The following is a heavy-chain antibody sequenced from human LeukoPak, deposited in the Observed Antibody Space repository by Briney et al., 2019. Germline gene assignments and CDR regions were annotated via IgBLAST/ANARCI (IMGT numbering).Heavy chain of an antibody. CDR1: GGTFSSYA. CDR2: IIPIFGTA. V-gene: IGHV1-69*05. J-gene: IGHJ4*02. D-gene: IGHD4-23*01. CDR3: ARSRVTPRYFDY. Sequence: SVKVSCKASGGTFSSYAISWVRQAPGRGLEWMGGIIPIFGTANYAQKFQGRVTITTDESTSTAYMELSSLRSEDTAVYYCARSRVTPRYFDYWGQGTLVTVSS.